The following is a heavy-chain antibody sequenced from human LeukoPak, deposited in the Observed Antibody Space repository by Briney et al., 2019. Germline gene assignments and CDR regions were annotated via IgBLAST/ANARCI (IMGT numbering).Heavy chain of an antibody. J-gene: IGHJ6*02. D-gene: IGHD6-19*01. CDR2: ISSSGSTI. CDR3: ARVSQWLDYYYYGMDV. Sequence: GGSLRLSCAASGFTFSDYYMSWIRQAPGKGLEWVSYISSSGSTIYYADSVKGRFTISRDNAKNSLYLQMNSLRAEDTAVYYCARVSQWLDYYYYGMDVWGQGTTVTVSS. V-gene: IGHV3-11*01. CDR1: GFTFSDYY.